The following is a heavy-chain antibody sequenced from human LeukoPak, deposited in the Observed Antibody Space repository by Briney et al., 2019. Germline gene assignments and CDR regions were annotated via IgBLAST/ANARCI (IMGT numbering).Heavy chain of an antibody. Sequence: ASVKVSCKTSGYTFTDYFNWVRQAPGQGLEWMGWINPYSGATNYVQKFQGRVRMTRDTSIGTAYMELSSLTSDDTAIYYCARPITKYTAVVWDYWGQGTLVTVSS. CDR1: GYTFTDYF. D-gene: IGHD5-18*01. CDR3: ARPITKYTAVVWDY. J-gene: IGHJ4*02. V-gene: IGHV1-2*02. CDR2: INPYSGAT.